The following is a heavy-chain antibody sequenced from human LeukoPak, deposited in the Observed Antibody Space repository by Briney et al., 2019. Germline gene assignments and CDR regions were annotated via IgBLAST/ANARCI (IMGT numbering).Heavy chain of an antibody. CDR3: AKTTAGYSSGRYPGWPINY. J-gene: IGHJ4*02. Sequence: GGSLRLSCAASGFTFRSYAIYWVRQAPGKGLEWVSGISGSGGDTYFADSVKGRFTISRDNSKNTVFLQMESLRAEDTAVYYCAKTTAGYSSGRYPGWPINYWGQGTLVTVSS. D-gene: IGHD6-19*01. CDR2: ISGSGGDT. V-gene: IGHV3-23*01. CDR1: GFTFRSYA.